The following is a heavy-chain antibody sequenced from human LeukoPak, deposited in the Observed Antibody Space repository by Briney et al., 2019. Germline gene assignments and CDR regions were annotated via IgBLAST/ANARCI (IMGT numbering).Heavy chain of an antibody. D-gene: IGHD3-3*01. Sequence: SETLSLTCTVSGGSINSGGYYWSWIRQHPGKGLEWIGYIYYSGSTYYNPSLKSRVTTSVDTSKNQFSLKLSSVTAADTAVYYCATCSTIFGVVSQFDYWGQGTLVTVSS. V-gene: IGHV4-31*03. CDR3: ATCSTIFGVVSQFDY. J-gene: IGHJ4*02. CDR2: IYYSGST. CDR1: GGSINSGGYY.